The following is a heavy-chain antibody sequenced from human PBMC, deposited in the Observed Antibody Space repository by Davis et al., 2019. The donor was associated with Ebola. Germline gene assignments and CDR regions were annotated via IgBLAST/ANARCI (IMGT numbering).Heavy chain of an antibody. Sequence: PSETLSLTCTVSGGSISSYYWSWIRQPPGKGLEWIGYIHYSGTTNYNPSLKSRVTISVDTSKNQFSLKLSSVTAADTAVYYCARELMSRGTFDYWDQGTLVTVSS. CDR1: GGSISSYY. CDR3: ARELMSRGTFDY. CDR2: IHYSGTT. J-gene: IGHJ4*02. V-gene: IGHV4-59*01. D-gene: IGHD5-12*01.